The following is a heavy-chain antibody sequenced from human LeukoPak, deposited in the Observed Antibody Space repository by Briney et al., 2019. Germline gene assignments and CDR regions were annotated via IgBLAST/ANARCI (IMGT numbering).Heavy chain of an antibody. CDR3: ARIWFRGYSYGYLDY. D-gene: IGHD5-18*01. CDR2: INHSGST. J-gene: IGHJ4*02. Sequence: PSETLSLTCAVYGGSFSGYYWSWIRQPPGKGLEWIGEINHSGSTNYNPSLKSRVTISVGTSKNQFSLKLSSVTAADTAVYYCARIWFRGYSYGYLDYWGQGTLVTVSS. CDR1: GGSFSGYY. V-gene: IGHV4-34*01.